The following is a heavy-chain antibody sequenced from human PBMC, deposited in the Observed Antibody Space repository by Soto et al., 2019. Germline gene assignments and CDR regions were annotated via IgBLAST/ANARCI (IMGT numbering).Heavy chain of an antibody. Sequence: ASVKVSCKASGGTFSSYAISWVRQAPGQGLEWMGGIIPIFGTANYAQKFQGRVTITADESTSTAYMELSSLRSEDTAVYYCARVSGSWGGYYYGMDVWGQGTTVTVS. D-gene: IGHD1-26*01. CDR1: GGTFSSYA. CDR2: IIPIFGTA. V-gene: IGHV1-69*13. J-gene: IGHJ6*02. CDR3: ARVSGSWGGYYYGMDV.